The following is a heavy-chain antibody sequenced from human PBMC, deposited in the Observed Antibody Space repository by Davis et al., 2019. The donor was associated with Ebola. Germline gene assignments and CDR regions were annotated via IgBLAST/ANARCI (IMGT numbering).Heavy chain of an antibody. V-gene: IGHV6-1*01. J-gene: IGHJ6*02. CDR3: VRGWGRSGLDV. CDR1: GDSVSSGITG. Sequence: PSETLSLTCAISGDSVSSGITGWNWIRQSPSRGLEWLGRTYYNSKWYNDYAASVKSRITINPDTSKNQFSLHLNSVTPEDTAMYYCVRGWGRSGLDVWGQGTTVTVSS. D-gene: IGHD3-16*01. CDR2: TYYNSKWYN.